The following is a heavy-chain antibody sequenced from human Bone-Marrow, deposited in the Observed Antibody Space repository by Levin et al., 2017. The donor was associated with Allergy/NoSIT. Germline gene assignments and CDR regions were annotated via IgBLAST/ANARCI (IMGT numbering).Heavy chain of an antibody. CDR1: GFTFSSYG. Sequence: GESLKISCAASGFTFSSYGMHWVRQAPGKGLEWVAVIWYDGSNKYYADSVKGRFTISRDNSKNTLYLQMNSLRAEDTAVYYCARGQTVAGTSEYFQHWGQGTLVTVSS. CDR2: IWYDGSNK. J-gene: IGHJ1*01. D-gene: IGHD6-19*01. V-gene: IGHV3-33*01. CDR3: ARGQTVAGTSEYFQH.